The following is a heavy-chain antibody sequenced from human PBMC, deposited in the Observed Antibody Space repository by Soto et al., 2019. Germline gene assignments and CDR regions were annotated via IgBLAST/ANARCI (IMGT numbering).Heavy chain of an antibody. CDR2: ISSSSSYT. V-gene: IGHV3-11*05. J-gene: IGHJ6*02. Sequence: GGSLRLPCAASGFTFSDYYMSWIRQAPGKGLEWVSYISSSSSYTNYADSVKGRFTISRDNAKNSLYLQMNSLRAEDTAVYYCARDQRSYGMEVWGQGTTVTVSS. CDR3: ARDQRSYGMEV. CDR1: GFTFSDYY.